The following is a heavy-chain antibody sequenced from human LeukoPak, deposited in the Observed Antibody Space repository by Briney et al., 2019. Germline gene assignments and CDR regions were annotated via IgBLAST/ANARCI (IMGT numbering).Heavy chain of an antibody. Sequence: SETLSLTCAVYGGSFSGYYWSWIRQPAGKGLEWIGRIYTSGSTNYNPSLKSRVTISVDTSKNQFSLKLSSVTAADTAVYYCSRHPRMTTFGVIKKGGNWFDPWGQGTPVTVSS. J-gene: IGHJ5*02. CDR3: SRHPRMTTFGVIKKGGNWFDP. CDR2: IYTSGST. CDR1: GGSFSGYY. D-gene: IGHD3-3*01. V-gene: IGHV4-59*10.